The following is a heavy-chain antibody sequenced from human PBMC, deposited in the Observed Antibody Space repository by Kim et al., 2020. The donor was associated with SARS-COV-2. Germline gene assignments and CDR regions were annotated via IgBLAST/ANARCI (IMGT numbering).Heavy chain of an antibody. CDR2: IYYSGST. J-gene: IGHJ5*02. V-gene: IGHV4-39*01. CDR3: ARHGVGHTYYDYVWGRQPLYNWFDP. D-gene: IGHD3-16*01. CDR1: GGSISSSSYY. Sequence: SETLSLTCTVSGGSISSSSYYWGWIRQPPGKGLEWIGSIYYSGSTYYNPSLKSRVTISVDTSKNQFSLKLSSVTAADTAVYYCARHGVGHTYYDYVWGRQPLYNWFDPWGQGTLVTVSS.